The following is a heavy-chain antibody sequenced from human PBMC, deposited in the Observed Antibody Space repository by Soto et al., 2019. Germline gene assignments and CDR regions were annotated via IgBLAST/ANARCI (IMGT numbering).Heavy chain of an antibody. CDR3: ARALGGQIVDY. J-gene: IGHJ4*02. D-gene: IGHD1-26*01. Sequence: QVQLVQSGAEVKQPGASVQVSCKASGYTFTSYGISWVRQAPGQGLEWMGWISGYNGNTKYAQKLQGRVTMTTGTSTSTAYLELRSLRSDDTAVYYCARALGGQIVDYWGQGSLVSVSS. V-gene: IGHV1-18*01. CDR2: ISGYNGNT. CDR1: GYTFTSYG.